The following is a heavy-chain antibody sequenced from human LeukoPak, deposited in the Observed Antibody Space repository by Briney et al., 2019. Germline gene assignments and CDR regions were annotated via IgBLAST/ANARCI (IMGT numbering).Heavy chain of an antibody. V-gene: IGHV3-21*01. CDR1: GFTFSSYS. J-gene: IGHJ4*02. CDR2: ISSSSSYI. D-gene: IGHD3-16*01. CDR3: AREVPLGGYDY. Sequence: PGGSLRLSCAASGFTFSSYSMNWVRQAPGKGLQWVSSISSSSSYIYYADSVKGRFTISRDNAKNLLYLQMNSLRAEDTAVYYCAREVPLGGYDYWGQGPLVTVSS.